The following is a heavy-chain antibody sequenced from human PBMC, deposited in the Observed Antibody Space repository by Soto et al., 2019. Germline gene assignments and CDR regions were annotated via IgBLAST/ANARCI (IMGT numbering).Heavy chain of an antibody. V-gene: IGHV2-5*02. CDR1: GFSLSASGVG. CDR3: ATKGGGDRILDY. Sequence: QITLKESGPTLVKPTQTLTLTCTFSGFSLSASGVGVGWIRQPPGKALEWLAIIYWDDAKHYSPSLKSSLTLTKDTPKNQVVLTMTNMDPVDTATYYCATKGGGDRILDYWGQGTLVTVSS. D-gene: IGHD3-16*01. CDR2: IYWDDAK. J-gene: IGHJ4*02.